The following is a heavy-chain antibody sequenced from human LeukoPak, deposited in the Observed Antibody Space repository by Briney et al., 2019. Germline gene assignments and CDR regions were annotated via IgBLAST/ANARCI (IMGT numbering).Heavy chain of an antibody. J-gene: IGHJ4*02. CDR3: AKQLGYCSDGSCYFPY. CDR2: IGARDGRT. CDR1: GFTFRNYA. D-gene: IGHD2-15*01. V-gene: IGHV3-23*01. Sequence: GGSLRLSCAASGFTFRNYAMTWVRQAPGKGLDWVALIGARDGRTYYADPVKGRFTISRDNSKSTLCLQMNSLRAEDTAVYYCAKQLGYCSDGSCYFPYWGQGTLVTVSS.